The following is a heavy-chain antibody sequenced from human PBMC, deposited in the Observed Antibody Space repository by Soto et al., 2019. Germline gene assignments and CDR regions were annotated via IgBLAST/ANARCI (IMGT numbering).Heavy chain of an antibody. CDR2: INHSGST. CDR3: ARVGYCSGGSCSRIDYFLAV. CDR1: GGSFSGYY. J-gene: IGHJ6*03. V-gene: IGHV4-34*01. Sequence: SETLSLTCAVYGGSFSGYYWSWIRQPPGKGLEWIGEINHSGSTNYNPSLKSRVTISVDTSKNQFSLKLSSVTAADTAVYYCARVGYCSGGSCSRIDYFLAVWGKGTTVTVSS. D-gene: IGHD2-15*01.